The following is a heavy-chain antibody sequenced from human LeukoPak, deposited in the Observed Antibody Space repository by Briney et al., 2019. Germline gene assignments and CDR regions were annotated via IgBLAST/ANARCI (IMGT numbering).Heavy chain of an antibody. V-gene: IGHV3-30*18. J-gene: IGHJ4*02. CDR2: ISYDGSNK. CDR1: GFTFNSYG. CDR3: SKGGQYSSGWCHPTN. Sequence: PGGSLRLSCEGSGFTFNSYGMHWLRQAPGKGLEWLAVISYDGSNKYYADSVKGRFTISTDNSKNTLYLQMNSLRAEDTALYYCSKGGQYSSGWCHPTNWGQGTLVTVSS. D-gene: IGHD6-19*01.